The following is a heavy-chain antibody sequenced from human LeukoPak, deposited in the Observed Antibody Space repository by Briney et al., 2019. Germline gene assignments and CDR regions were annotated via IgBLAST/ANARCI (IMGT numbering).Heavy chain of an antibody. J-gene: IGHJ3*02. Sequence: ASVKVSCKASGYTFTSYGISWVRQAPGQGLEWMGWISAYNGNTNYAQKLQGRVTMTTDTSTSTAYMELRSLRAEDTAVYYCARDEVLPGPFDIWGQGTMVTVSS. CDR2: ISAYNGNT. CDR3: ARDEVLPGPFDI. D-gene: IGHD4/OR15-4a*01. V-gene: IGHV1-18*01. CDR1: GYTFTSYG.